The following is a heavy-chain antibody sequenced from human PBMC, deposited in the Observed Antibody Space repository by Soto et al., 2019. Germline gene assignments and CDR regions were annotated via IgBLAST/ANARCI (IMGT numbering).Heavy chain of an antibody. J-gene: IGHJ5*02. CDR3: ARRGYCSGGSCYGWFDP. V-gene: IGHV3-30-3*01. D-gene: IGHD2-15*01. CDR1: GFTFSSYA. CDR2: ISYDGSNK. Sequence: QVQLVESGGGVVQPGRSLRLSCAASGFTFSSYAMHWVRQAPGKGLEWVAVISYDGSNKYYADSVKGRFTISRDNSKNTLYLQMNSLRAEDTAVYYCARRGYCSGGSCYGWFDPWGQGTLVTVSS.